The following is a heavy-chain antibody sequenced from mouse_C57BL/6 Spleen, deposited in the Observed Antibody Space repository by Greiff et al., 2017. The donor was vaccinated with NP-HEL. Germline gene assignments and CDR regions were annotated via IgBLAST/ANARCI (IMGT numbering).Heavy chain of an antibody. Sequence: VQLQQSDAELVKPGASVKISCKVSGYTFTDHTIHWMKQRPEQGLEWIGYIYPRDGSTKYNEKFKGKATLTADKSSSTAYMQLNSLTSEDAAVYFCARWGIYDSYAMDYWGQGTSVTVSS. D-gene: IGHD1-1*01. V-gene: IGHV1-78*01. CDR3: ARWGIYDSYAMDY. CDR1: GYTFTDHT. CDR2: IYPRDGST. J-gene: IGHJ4*01.